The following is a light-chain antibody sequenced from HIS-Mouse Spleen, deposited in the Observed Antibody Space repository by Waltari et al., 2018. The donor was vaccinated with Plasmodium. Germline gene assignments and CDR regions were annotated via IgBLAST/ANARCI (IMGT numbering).Light chain of an antibody. V-gene: IGKV1-39*01. CDR3: QQSYSTWT. CDR1: QSISSY. CDR2: AAS. Sequence: DIQMTQSPSSLSASVGDRVTITCRASQSISSYLNWYQQKPGKAPNLLIYAASSLQSGVPSRFSGSVSGTDFTLTISSLQPEDFATYYCQQSYSTWTFGQGTKVEIK. J-gene: IGKJ1*01.